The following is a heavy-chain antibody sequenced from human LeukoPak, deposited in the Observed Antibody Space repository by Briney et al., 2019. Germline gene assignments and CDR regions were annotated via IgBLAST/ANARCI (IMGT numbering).Heavy chain of an antibody. D-gene: IGHD3-10*01. V-gene: IGHV4-34*01. Sequence: SETLSLTCAVYGGSFSGYCWSWIRQPPGKGLEWIGEINHSGSTNYNPSLKSRVTISVDTSKNQFSLKLSSVTAADTAVYYCARLGGEYGSGSYYNYYYYMDVWGKGTTVTVSS. J-gene: IGHJ6*03. CDR3: ARLGGEYGSGSYYNYYYYMDV. CDR2: INHSGST. CDR1: GGSFSGYC.